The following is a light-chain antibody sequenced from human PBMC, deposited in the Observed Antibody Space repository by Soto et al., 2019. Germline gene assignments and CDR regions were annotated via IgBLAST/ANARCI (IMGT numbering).Light chain of an antibody. CDR2: EVS. Sequence: HSALTQPPSASGSPGQSVTISCTGTSSDVGGYNYVSWYQQHPGKAPKLMIYEVSKRPSGVPDRFSGSKSGNTASLTVSGLQAEDEADYYCSSYAGSNNVVVFGGGTKVTVL. V-gene: IGLV2-8*01. CDR1: SSDVGGYNY. CDR3: SSYAGSNNVVV. J-gene: IGLJ2*01.